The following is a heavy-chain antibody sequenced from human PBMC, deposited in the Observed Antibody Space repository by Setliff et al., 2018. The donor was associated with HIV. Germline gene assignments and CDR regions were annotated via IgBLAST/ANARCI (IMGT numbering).Heavy chain of an antibody. V-gene: IGHV1-46*01. CDR1: EYNFTNYY. Sequence: ASVKVSCKASEYNFTNYYIHWVRQAPGQGLEWMGVIDPSDGSTNYAQKFKGRVTMSRDTSTSTVYMALSSLRSDDTAIYYCARDANYGSSGYDREYFDDWGQGTLVTVSS. D-gene: IGHD5-12*01. CDR2: IDPSDGST. CDR3: ARDANYGSSGYDREYFDD. J-gene: IGHJ4*02.